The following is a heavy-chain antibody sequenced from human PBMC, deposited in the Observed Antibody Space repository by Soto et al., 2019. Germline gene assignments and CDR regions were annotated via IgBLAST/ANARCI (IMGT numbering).Heavy chain of an antibody. CDR3: AREGGDILYHYFDY. Sequence: GASVKVSCKASGYTFTGYYMHWVRQAPGQGLEWMGWINPNSGGTNYAQKFKGWVTMTRDSSISTAYMELSRLRSDDTSVYYCAREGGDILYHYFDYWGQGTLVTVSS. CDR2: INPNSGGT. J-gene: IGHJ4*02. CDR1: GYTFTGYY. V-gene: IGHV1-2*04. D-gene: IGHD2-8*01.